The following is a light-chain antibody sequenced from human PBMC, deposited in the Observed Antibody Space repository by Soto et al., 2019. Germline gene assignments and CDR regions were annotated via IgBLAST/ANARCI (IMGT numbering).Light chain of an antibody. CDR3: MQALQDHLT. CDR1: QSLLHSNGYNY. J-gene: IGKJ1*01. V-gene: IGKV2-28*01. Sequence: IVMTQSPLSLPVTPGEPASISCRSGQSLLHSNGYNYLDWYLQKPGQSPQLLIYLGSNRASGVPDRFSGSGSGTDFTLKISRVEAEDVGFYYCMQALQDHLTFGQGTKVDIK. CDR2: LGS.